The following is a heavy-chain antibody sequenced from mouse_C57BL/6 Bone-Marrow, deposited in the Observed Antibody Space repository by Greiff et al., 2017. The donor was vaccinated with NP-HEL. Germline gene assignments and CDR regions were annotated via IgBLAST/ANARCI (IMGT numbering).Heavy chain of an antibody. V-gene: IGHV1-72*01. J-gene: IGHJ2*01. CDR3: ARCFFFDY. Sequence: VQLQQPGAELVKPGASVKLSCKASGYTFTSYWMHWVKQRPGRGLEWIGRIDTNSGGTKYNEKFKRKATLTVDKPSSTAYMQLSSLTSEDSAVYYCARCFFFDYWGQGTTLTVSS. CDR1: GYTFTSYW. CDR2: IDTNSGGT.